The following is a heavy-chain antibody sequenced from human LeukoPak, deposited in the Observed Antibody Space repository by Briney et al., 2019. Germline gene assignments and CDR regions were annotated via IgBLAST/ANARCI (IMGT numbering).Heavy chain of an antibody. V-gene: IGHV1-69*13. CDR2: IIPIFCTA. J-gene: IGHJ5*02. D-gene: IGHD3-3*01. CDR1: GGTFSSYA. Sequence: ASVKVSCKASGGTFSSYAISWVRQAPGQGLEWMGGIIPIFCTANYAQKFQGRVTITADESTSTAYMELSSLRSEDTAVYYCARGYYDFWSGYSWGQGTLVTVSS. CDR3: ARGYYDFWSGYS.